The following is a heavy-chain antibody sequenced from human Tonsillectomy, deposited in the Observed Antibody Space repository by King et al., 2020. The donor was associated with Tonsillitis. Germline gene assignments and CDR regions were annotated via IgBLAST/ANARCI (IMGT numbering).Heavy chain of an antibody. V-gene: IGHV3-30*01. CDR2: ISYDGSNK. D-gene: IGHD1-26*01. CDR1: GFTFSTYA. J-gene: IGHJ6*04. CDR3: AREDGATRKVDV. Sequence: QVQLVESGGGVVQPGRSLRLSSAASGFTFSTYAMHWVRQAPGKGLEWVAVISYDGSNKYYADSVKGRFTISRDNSKNTLYLQMNSLRAEDTAVYYCAREDGATRKVDVWGKGTTVTVSS.